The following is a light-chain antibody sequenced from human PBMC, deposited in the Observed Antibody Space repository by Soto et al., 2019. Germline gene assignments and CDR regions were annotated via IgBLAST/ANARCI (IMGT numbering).Light chain of an antibody. CDR1: QDISNY. V-gene: IGKV1-33*01. Sequence: DIQMTQSPSSLSASVGDRVTITCQASQDISNYLNWYQQKPGKAPKLLIYDASNLETGVTSRFSGSGSGTDFTFTISSLQPEYIATYYCQQYDNLLTFGGGTKVEIK. CDR3: QQYDNLLT. J-gene: IGKJ4*01. CDR2: DAS.